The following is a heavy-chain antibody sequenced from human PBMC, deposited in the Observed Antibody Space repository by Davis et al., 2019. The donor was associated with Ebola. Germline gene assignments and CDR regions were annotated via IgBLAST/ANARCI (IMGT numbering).Heavy chain of an antibody. J-gene: IGHJ5*02. CDR1: GFTFSSYS. D-gene: IGHD2-15*01. CDR2: ISSSSSYI. V-gene: IGHV3-21*01. CDR3: AREYCSGGSCYIDP. Sequence: GESLKISCAASGFTFSSYSMNWVRQAPGKGLEWVSSISSSSSYIYYADSVKGRFTISRDNAKNSLYLQMNSLRAEDTAVYYCAREYCSGGSCYIDPWGQGTLVTVSS.